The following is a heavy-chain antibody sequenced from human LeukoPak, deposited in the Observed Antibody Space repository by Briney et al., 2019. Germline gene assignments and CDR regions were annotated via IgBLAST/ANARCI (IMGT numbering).Heavy chain of an antibody. V-gene: IGHV4-59*08. CDR1: GGSISSYY. D-gene: IGHD3-10*01. J-gene: IGHJ5*02. Sequence: SETLSLTCTVSGGSISSYYWSWIRQPPGKGLVWIGYIYSSGSTNYNPSLKSRITISVDTSKNQFSLKLNSVTAADTAVYYCARHYGPWGQGTLVTVSS. CDR2: IYSSGST. CDR3: ARHYGP.